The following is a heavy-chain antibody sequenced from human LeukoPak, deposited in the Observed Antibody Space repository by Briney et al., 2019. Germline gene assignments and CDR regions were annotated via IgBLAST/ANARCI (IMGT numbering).Heavy chain of an antibody. Sequence: GGSLRLSCAASGFTFDDYAMHWVRQAPGKGLEWVSGISWNSGSIGYADSVKGRFTISRDNAKNSLYLQMNSLRAEDTAVYYCASSDYYDSSRDYWGQGTLVTVSS. J-gene: IGHJ4*02. CDR3: ASSDYYDSSRDY. CDR1: GFTFDDYA. CDR2: ISWNSGSI. D-gene: IGHD3-22*01. V-gene: IGHV3-9*01.